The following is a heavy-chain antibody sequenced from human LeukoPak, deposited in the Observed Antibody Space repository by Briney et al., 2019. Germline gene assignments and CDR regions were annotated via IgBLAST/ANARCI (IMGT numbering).Heavy chain of an antibody. CDR1: GGSISSSSYY. J-gene: IGHJ5*02. CDR2: IYYSGST. V-gene: IGHV4-39*07. D-gene: IGHD6-13*01. CDR3: ARDPGVQLVRGRFDP. Sequence: PSETLSLTCTVSGGSISSSSYYWGWIRQPPGKGLEWIGSIYYSGSTYYNPSLKSRVTISVDTSKNQFSLKLSSVTAADTAVYYCARDPGVQLVRGRFDPWGQGTLVTVSS.